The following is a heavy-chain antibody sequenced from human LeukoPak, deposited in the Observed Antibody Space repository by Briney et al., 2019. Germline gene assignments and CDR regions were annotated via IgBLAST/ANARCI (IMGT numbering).Heavy chain of an antibody. J-gene: IGHJ4*02. V-gene: IGHV4-59*01. D-gene: IGHD2/OR15-2a*01. CDR2: IYYSGST. CDR3: ARELKVGNKCYYVDY. Sequence: SETLSLTSTVSGGSISSYYWSWIRQPPGKGLEWIGYIYYSGSTNYNPSLKSRVTISLDTSKNQFSLNLNSVTAADTAVYYCARELKVGNKCYYVDYWGQGTLVTVSS. CDR1: GGSISSYY.